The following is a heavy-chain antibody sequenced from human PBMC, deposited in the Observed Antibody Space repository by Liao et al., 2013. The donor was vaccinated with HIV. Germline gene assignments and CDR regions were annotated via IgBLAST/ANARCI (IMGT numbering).Heavy chain of an antibody. V-gene: IGHV4-39*07. CDR2: IYYSGST. Sequence: QVQLQESGSGRVKPSETLSLTCTVSGGSISSSSYYWGWIRQPPGKGLEWIGSIYYSGSTYYNPSLKSRVTISVDTSKNQFSLKLSSVTAADTAVYYCARGGVVREKXYYYYMDVWGKGTTVTVSS. J-gene: IGHJ6*03. CDR3: ARGGVVREKXYYYYMDV. D-gene: IGHD3-10*01. CDR1: GGSISSSSYY.